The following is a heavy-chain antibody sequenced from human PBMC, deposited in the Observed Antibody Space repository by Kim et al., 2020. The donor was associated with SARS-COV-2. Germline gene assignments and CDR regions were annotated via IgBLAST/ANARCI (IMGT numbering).Heavy chain of an antibody. CDR1: GFTFSSYW. V-gene: IGHV3-7*03. D-gene: IGHD6-6*01. Sequence: GGSLRLSCAASGFTFSSYWMSWVRQAPGKGLEWVANIKQDGSEKYYVDSVKGRFTISRDNAKNSLYLQMNSLRAEDTAVYYCARELEYSSSSFYFDYWGQGTLVTVSS. CDR3: ARELEYSSSSFYFDY. CDR2: IKQDGSEK. J-gene: IGHJ4*02.